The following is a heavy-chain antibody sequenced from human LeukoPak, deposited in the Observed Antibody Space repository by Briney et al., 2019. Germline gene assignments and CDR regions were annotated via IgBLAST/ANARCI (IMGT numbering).Heavy chain of an antibody. D-gene: IGHD6-19*01. V-gene: IGHV3-30*04. CDR1: GFTFSSYA. Sequence: GGSLRLSCAASGFTFSSYAMHWVRQAPGKGLEWVAVISYDGSNKYYADSVKGRFTISRDNAKNSLYLQMNSLRAEDTALYYCAKFSILYSSGWYEDAFDIWDQGTMVTVSS. CDR2: ISYDGSNK. J-gene: IGHJ3*02. CDR3: AKFSILYSSGWYEDAFDI.